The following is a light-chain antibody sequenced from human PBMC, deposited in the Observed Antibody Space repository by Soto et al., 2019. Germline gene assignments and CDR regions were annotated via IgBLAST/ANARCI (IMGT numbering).Light chain of an antibody. CDR2: GAS. J-gene: IGKJ1*01. Sequence: DRVITQSPATLSVSPGERATLSCRASQSVSSNLAWYQQEPGQAPRLLIYGASTRATGIPARFSGSGSGTDFTLTISSLQSEDFAVYYCQHYNNWPPWTFGQGTKV. CDR1: QSVSSN. V-gene: IGKV3-15*01. CDR3: QHYNNWPPWT.